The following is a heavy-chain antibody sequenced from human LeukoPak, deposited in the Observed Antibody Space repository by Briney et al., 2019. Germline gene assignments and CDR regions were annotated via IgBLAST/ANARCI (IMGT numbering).Heavy chain of an antibody. V-gene: IGHV4-61*02. CDR3: AGWQQLANWKWFPNTFDY. CDR1: GGSISSGSYY. Sequence: PSETLSLTCTVSGGSISSGSYYWSWIRQPAGKGLEWIGRIYTSGSTNYNPSLKSRVTMSVDTSKNQFSLKLSSVTAADTAVYYCAGWQQLANWKWFPNTFDYWGQGTLVTVSS. CDR2: IYTSGST. J-gene: IGHJ4*02. D-gene: IGHD6-13*01.